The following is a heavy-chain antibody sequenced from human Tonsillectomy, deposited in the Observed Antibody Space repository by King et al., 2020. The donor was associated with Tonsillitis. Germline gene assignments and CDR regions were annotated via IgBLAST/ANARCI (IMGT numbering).Heavy chain of an antibody. CDR3: ARGGWSAVAGLDY. Sequence: QLQESGPGLVKPSETLSLTCTVSGGSISSSSYYWGWIRQPPGKGLEWIGSIYYSGSTYYNPSLKSRVTISVDTSKNQFSLKLSSVTAADTAVYYCARGGWSAVAGLDYWGQGTLVTVSS. CDR2: IYYSGST. D-gene: IGHD6-19*01. V-gene: IGHV4-39*01. J-gene: IGHJ4*02. CDR1: GGSISSSSYY.